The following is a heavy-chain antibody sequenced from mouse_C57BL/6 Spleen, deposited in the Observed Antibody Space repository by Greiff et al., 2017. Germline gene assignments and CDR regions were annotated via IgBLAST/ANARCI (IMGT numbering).Heavy chain of an antibody. V-gene: IGHV1-26*01. CDR2: INPNNGGT. CDR1: GYTFTDYY. CDR3: ARGREWYFDV. J-gene: IGHJ1*03. Sequence: EVQLQQSGPELVKPGASVKISCKASGYTFTDYYMNWVKQSHGKSLEWIGDINPNNGGTSYNQKFKGKATLTVDKSSSTAYMELRSLTSEDSAVYYCARGREWYFDVWGTGSTGTVSS.